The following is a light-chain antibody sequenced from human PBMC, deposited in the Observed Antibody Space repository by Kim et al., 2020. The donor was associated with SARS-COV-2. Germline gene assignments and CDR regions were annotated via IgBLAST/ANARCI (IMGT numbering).Light chain of an antibody. CDR1: RTDIAAYNF. CDR2: DVD. Sequence: PSITIPSTGTRTDIAAYNFFSWYHQHPGEAPKVIIYDVDNRPSGVSSRFSGSKSGTTASLTISEVQAEDEADYYCSSFRSGNTLLFGGGTQLTVL. V-gene: IGLV2-14*04. CDR3: SSFRSGNTLL. J-gene: IGLJ3*02.